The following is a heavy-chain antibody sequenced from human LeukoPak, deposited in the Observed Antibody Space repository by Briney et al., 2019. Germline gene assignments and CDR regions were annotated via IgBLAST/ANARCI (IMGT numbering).Heavy chain of an antibody. D-gene: IGHD3-10*01. J-gene: IGHJ6*02. CDR2: ISYDGSNK. CDR1: GFTFSSYA. CDR3: ARERMVRGVIIDYYYYGMDV. Sequence: GSLRLSCAASGFTFSSYAMHWVRQAPGKGLEWVAVISYDGSNKYYADSVKGRFTISRDNSKNTLYLQMNSLRAEDTAVYYCARERMVRGVIIDYYYYGMDVWGQGTTVTVSS. V-gene: IGHV3-30-3*01.